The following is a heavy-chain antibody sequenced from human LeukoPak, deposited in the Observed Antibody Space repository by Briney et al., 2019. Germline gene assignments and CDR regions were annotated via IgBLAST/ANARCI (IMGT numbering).Heavy chain of an antibody. J-gene: IGHJ6*02. CDR1: GGSISSYY. V-gene: IGHV4-59*01. CDR3: ARSGMASSGYYYDYYYGMDV. D-gene: IGHD3-22*01. CDR2: IYYSGST. Sequence: PSETLSLTCTVSGGSISSYYWSWIRQPPGKGLEWIGSIYYSGSTNYNPSLKSRVTISADTSKNQFSLKLTSVTAADTAVYYCARSGMASSGYYYDYYYGMDVWGQGTTVTVSS.